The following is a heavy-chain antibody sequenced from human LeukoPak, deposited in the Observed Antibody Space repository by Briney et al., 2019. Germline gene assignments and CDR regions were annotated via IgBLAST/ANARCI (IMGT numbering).Heavy chain of an antibody. D-gene: IGHD1-1*01. J-gene: IGHJ3*02. CDR2: IWYDGSNK. Sequence: HPGGSLRLSCAASGFTFSSYGMHWVRQAPGKGLEWVAVIWYDGSNKYYADSVKGRFTISRDNSKNTLYLQMNSLRAEDTAVYYCARDRLSGYDAFDIWGQGTMVTVSS. V-gene: IGHV3-33*01. CDR3: ARDRLSGYDAFDI. CDR1: GFTFSSYG.